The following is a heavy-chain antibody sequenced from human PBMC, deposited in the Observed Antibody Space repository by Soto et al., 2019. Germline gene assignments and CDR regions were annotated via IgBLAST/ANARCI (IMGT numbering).Heavy chain of an antibody. V-gene: IGHV4-31*03. Sequence: QVQLQESGPGLVKPSQTLSLTCTVSGGSISNGDYYWNWIRQHPEKGLEWIGYINYRGSTFYNPSLKSRIIISVEKSKNQFSLKLSSVTAADTAVYYCARDAPETAPYWGQGTPVTVSS. CDR1: GGSISNGDYY. CDR2: INYRGST. J-gene: IGHJ4*02. D-gene: IGHD2-2*01. CDR3: ARDAPETAPY.